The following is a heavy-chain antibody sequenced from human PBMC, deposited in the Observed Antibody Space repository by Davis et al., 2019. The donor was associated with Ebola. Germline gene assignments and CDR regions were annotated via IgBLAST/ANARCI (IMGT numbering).Heavy chain of an antibody. V-gene: IGHV1-69*13. Sequence: SVKVSCKASGYTFTSYAISWVRQAPGQGLEWMGGIIPIFGTANYAQKFQGRVTITADESASTAYMELSSLRSEDTAVYYCARVRGGITVTTMGMDVWGQGTTVTVSS. CDR3: ARVRGGITVTTMGMDV. CDR2: IIPIFGTA. CDR1: GYTFTSYA. D-gene: IGHD4-17*01. J-gene: IGHJ6*02.